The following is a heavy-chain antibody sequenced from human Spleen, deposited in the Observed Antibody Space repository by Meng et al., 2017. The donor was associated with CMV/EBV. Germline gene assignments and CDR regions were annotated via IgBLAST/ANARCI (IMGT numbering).Heavy chain of an antibody. Sequence: SETLSLTCAVYGGSFSGYYWSWIRQPPGKGLEWIGEINHSGSTNYNPSLKSRVTISVDTSKNQFSLKLSSVTAADTAVYYCARDGYSSSWYSYFDYWGQGTLVTVSS. J-gene: IGHJ4*02. CDR2: INHSGST. CDR3: ARDGYSSSWYSYFDY. CDR1: GGSFSGYY. D-gene: IGHD6-13*01. V-gene: IGHV4-34*01.